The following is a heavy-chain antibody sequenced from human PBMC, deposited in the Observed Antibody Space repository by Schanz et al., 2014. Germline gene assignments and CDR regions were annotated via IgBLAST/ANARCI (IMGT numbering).Heavy chain of an antibody. Sequence: EVHLLESGGGLVQPGGSLRLSCAASGFTFSNHALSWVRQAPGQGLEWVSTISGSGGDTYPADSVKGRFTISRDNAKNSLYLQMKSLRAEDTAVYYCAKVAPAATYLDSWGLGTLVTVSS. CDR1: GFTFSNHA. V-gene: IGHV3-23*01. J-gene: IGHJ4*02. D-gene: IGHD2-2*01. CDR3: AKVAPAATYLDS. CDR2: ISGSGGDT.